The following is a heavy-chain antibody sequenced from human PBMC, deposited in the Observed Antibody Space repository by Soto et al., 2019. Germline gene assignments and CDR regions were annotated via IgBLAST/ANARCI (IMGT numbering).Heavy chain of an antibody. CDR2: IIPILGIA. Sequence: QVQLVQSGAEVKKPGSSVKVSCKASGGTFSSYTISWVRQAPGQGLEWIGRIIPILGIANYAQKFQGRVTITADKSTSTAYMELSSLRSEDTAVYYCARVTWPEPGGDPPGGFDPWGQGTLVTVSS. CDR1: GGTFSSYT. CDR3: ARVTWPEPGGDPPGGFDP. D-gene: IGHD2-21*02. V-gene: IGHV1-69*02. J-gene: IGHJ5*02.